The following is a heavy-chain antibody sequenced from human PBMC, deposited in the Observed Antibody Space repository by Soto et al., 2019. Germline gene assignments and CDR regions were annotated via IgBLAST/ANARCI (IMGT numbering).Heavy chain of an antibody. J-gene: IGHJ5*02. CDR3: ARVGDSSSWYVWFDP. V-gene: IGHV1-8*01. CDR2: MNPNSGNT. D-gene: IGHD6-13*01. CDR1: GYTFTSYD. Sequence: QVQLVQSGAEVKKPGASVKVSCKASGYTFTSYDINWVRQATGQGLEWMGWMNPNSGNTGYAQKFQGRVNMTRNTSISTAYIELSSVRSEDTAVYYCARVGDSSSWYVWFDPWGQGTLVTVSS.